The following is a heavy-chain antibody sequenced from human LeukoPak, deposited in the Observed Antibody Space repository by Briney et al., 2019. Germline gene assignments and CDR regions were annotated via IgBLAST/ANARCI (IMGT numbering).Heavy chain of an antibody. CDR2: ISSGGSTI. CDR3: ARAPYSNHVGYYYGMDV. CDR1: GFTFSDYY. J-gene: IGHJ6*02. Sequence: GGSLRLSCAASGFTFSDYYMSWIRQAPGKGLEWVSYISSGGSTIYYADSVKGRFTISRDNAKNSLYLQMNSLRAEDTAVYYCARAPYSNHVGYYYGMDVRGQGTTVTVSS. D-gene: IGHD4-11*01. V-gene: IGHV3-11*01.